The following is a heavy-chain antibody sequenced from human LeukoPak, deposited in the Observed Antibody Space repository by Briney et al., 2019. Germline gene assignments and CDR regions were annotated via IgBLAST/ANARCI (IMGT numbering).Heavy chain of an antibody. CDR1: GFTFSSYG. CDR2: IWYDGSNK. CDR3: ARNLGYYGSGSSFN. J-gene: IGHJ4*02. D-gene: IGHD3-10*01. Sequence: PGGSLRLSCAASGFTFSSYGMHWVRQAPGKGLEWVAVIWYDGSNKYYADSVKGRFTISRDNSRNTVFLQMNSLRAEDTAVYYCARNLGYYGSGSSFNWGQGTLVTVSS. V-gene: IGHV3-33*01.